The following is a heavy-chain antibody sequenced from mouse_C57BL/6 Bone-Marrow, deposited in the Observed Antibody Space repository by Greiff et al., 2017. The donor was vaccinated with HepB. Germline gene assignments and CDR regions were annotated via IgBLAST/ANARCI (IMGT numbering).Heavy chain of an antibody. J-gene: IGHJ4*01. CDR3: AREGHYYAMDY. Sequence: QVHVKQSGPELVKPGASVKISCKASGYSFTSYYIHWVKQRPGQGLEWIGWIYPGSGNTKYNEKFKGKATLTADTSSSTAYMQLSSLTSEDSAVYYCAREGHYYAMDYWGQGTSVTVSS. D-gene: IGHD3-3*01. V-gene: IGHV1-66*01. CDR2: IYPGSGNT. CDR1: GYSFTSYY.